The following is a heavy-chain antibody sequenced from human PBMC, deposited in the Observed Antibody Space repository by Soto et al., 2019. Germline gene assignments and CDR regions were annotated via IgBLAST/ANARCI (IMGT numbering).Heavy chain of an antibody. D-gene: IGHD5-18*01. Sequence: GGSLRLSCAASGFTFSSYWMSWVRQAPGKGLEWVANIKQDGSEKYYVDSVKGRFTISRDNAKNSLYLHINSLRAEDAAVYYCARGRGDTAMRYYYYLDVWGKGTTVTVSS. CDR1: GFTFSSYW. V-gene: IGHV3-7*01. CDR2: IKQDGSEK. CDR3: ARGRGDTAMRYYYYLDV. J-gene: IGHJ6*03.